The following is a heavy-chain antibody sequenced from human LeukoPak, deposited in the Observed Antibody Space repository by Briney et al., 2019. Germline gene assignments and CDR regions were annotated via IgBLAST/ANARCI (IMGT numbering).Heavy chain of an antibody. D-gene: IGHD3-10*01. CDR1: EDTFTRHY. J-gene: IGHJ4*02. CDR3: AREGGSYKHFDD. CDR2: INPHDNSI. Sequence: GASVKVSCKASEDTFTRHYIHWVRQAPGQGLEWIGLINPHDNSIDYTQKLRGRVTVTRDRSTSTVYMELNSLRSDDTAVYYCAREGGSYKHFDDWGQGSLVTVSS. V-gene: IGHV1-46*04.